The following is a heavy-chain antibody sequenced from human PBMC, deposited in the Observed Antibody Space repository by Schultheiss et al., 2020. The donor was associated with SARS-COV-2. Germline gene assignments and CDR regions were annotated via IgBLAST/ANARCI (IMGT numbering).Heavy chain of an antibody. J-gene: IGHJ4*02. D-gene: IGHD3-3*01. V-gene: IGHV3-30*03. CDR3: ASEGLRFLENDY. CDR2: ISYDGSNK. CDR1: GFTVSSNY. Sequence: GGSLRLSCAASGFTVSSNYMSWVRQAPGKGLEWVAVISYDGSNKYYADSVKGRFTISRDNAKNSLYLQMNSLRAEDTAVYYCASEGLRFLENDYWGQGTLVTVSS.